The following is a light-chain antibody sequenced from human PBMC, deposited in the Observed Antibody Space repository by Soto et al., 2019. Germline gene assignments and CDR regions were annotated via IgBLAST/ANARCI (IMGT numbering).Light chain of an antibody. V-gene: IGLV1-44*01. CDR3: STWDDRLNAWV. CDR1: SSNIGDRD. CDR2: SLN. Sequence: QAVVTQPPSASGTPGQTVSISCSGGSSNIGDRDVDWYQQVPGTAPKLLIYSLNQRPSGVPDRFSASKSGASASLAISGLQFEGEAVYYCSTWDDRLNAWVFGGGTKLTVL. J-gene: IGLJ3*02.